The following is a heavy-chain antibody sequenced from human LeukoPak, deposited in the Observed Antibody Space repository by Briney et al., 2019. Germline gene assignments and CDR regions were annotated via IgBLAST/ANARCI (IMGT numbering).Heavy chain of an antibody. V-gene: IGHV1-2*02. Sequence: ASVKVSCKASGYTFTGYYMHWVRQAPGQGLEWMGWINPNSGGTNYAQKFQGRVTMTRDTSISTAYMELSRLRSDDTAVYYCARDRSYNWNSYYFDYWGQGTLVTVSS. J-gene: IGHJ4*02. CDR2: INPNSGGT. CDR1: GYTFTGYY. D-gene: IGHD1-7*01. CDR3: ARDRSYNWNSYYFDY.